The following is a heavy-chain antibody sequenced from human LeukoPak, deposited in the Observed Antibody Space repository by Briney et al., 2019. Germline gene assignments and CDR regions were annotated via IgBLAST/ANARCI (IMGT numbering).Heavy chain of an antibody. D-gene: IGHD1-26*01. CDR2: IKQDGSER. V-gene: IGHV3-7*01. J-gene: IGHJ4*02. Sequence: GESLRLSCAASGFTFSSFWMSWVRQAPGKGLEWVANIKQDGSERYYVDSVKGRFTFSRDNAKNSPDLQMNSLRAEDTAVYYCARLARGNCYDYWGQGTLVTVSS. CDR3: ARLARGNCYDY. CDR1: GFTFSSFW.